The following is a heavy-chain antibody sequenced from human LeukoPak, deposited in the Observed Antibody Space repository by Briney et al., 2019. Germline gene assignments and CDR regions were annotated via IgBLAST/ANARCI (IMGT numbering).Heavy chain of an antibody. CDR3: ARDPGYYDSSSYHIQYFYYYMDV. D-gene: IGHD3-22*01. Sequence: GASVKVSCKASGYTFTSYDINWVRQATGQGLEWMGWMNPNSGNTGYAQKFQGRVSMTRDTSTSTVYMEMNNLRSEDTAIYYCARDPGYYDSSSYHIQYFYYYMDVWGKGTTVTISS. V-gene: IGHV1-8*02. CDR2: MNPNSGNT. CDR1: GYTFTSYD. J-gene: IGHJ6*03.